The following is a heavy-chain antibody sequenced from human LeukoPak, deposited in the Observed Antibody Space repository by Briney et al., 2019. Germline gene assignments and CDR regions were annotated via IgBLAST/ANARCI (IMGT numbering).Heavy chain of an antibody. CDR1: GFTFSSYG. D-gene: IGHD5-18*01. V-gene: IGHV3-30*18. Sequence: PGGSLRLSCAASGFTFSSYGMHWVRQAPGKGLEWVAVISYDGSNKYYADSVKGRFTISRDNSKNTLYLQMNSLRAEDTAVYYCAKDPTLDTAMVGEYYFDYWGQGTLVTVSS. CDR3: AKDPTLDTAMVGEYYFDY. J-gene: IGHJ4*02. CDR2: ISYDGSNK.